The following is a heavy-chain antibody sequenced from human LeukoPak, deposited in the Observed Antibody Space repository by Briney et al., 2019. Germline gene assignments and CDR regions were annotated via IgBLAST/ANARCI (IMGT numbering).Heavy chain of an antibody. CDR1: VYTFISYA. V-gene: IGHV1-18*01. Sequence: ASVTVSCTASVYTFISYAISWVRQAPGQGLEWMGWISGYTGDTRYAQKLQGRVTMTTDTSTSTAYMELRSLRSDDTAVYYCARVEGYCSGGSCYFDYWGQGTLVTVSS. CDR3: ARVEGYCSGGSCYFDY. J-gene: IGHJ4*02. CDR2: ISGYTGDT. D-gene: IGHD2-15*01.